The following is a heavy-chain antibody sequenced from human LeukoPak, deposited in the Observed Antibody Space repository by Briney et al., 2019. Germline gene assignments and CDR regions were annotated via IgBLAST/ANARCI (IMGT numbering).Heavy chain of an antibody. CDR3: ATDRRLRWSSPPYYFDH. D-gene: IGHD4-23*01. CDR2: FDPEDGET. J-gene: IGHJ4*02. CDR1: GYTLTELS. Sequence: ASVKVSCKVSGYTLTELSMHWVRQAPGKGLEWMGGFDPEDGETIYAQKFQGRVTMTEDTSTDTAYMELSSLRSQDTAVYYCATDRRLRWSSPPYYFDHWGQGTLVTVSS. V-gene: IGHV1-24*01.